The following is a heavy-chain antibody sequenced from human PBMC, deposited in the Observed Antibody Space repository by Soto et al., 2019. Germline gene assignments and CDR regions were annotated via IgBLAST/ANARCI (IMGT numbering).Heavy chain of an antibody. J-gene: IGHJ5*02. CDR1: GYTFTSYG. CDR3: ATHPNYAFTWFDP. V-gene: IGHV1-18*01. Sequence: ASVKVSCKASGYTFTSYGISWVRQAPGQGLEWMGLISAYNGNTSYPQSLQGRLTLTTDTSTTTAYMELRSLRSEDTAVYYCATHPNYAFTWFDPWGQGTLVTVSS. CDR2: ISAYNGNT. D-gene: IGHD1-7*01.